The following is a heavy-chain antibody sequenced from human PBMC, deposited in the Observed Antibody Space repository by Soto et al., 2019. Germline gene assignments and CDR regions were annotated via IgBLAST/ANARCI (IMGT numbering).Heavy chain of an antibody. J-gene: IGHJ3*02. CDR2: IIPIFGTA. CDR1: GGPFSSYS. CDR3: ARGPYCTNGVCYRSDAFDI. D-gene: IGHD2-8*01. V-gene: IGHV1-69*13. Sequence: APVKVSCKASGGPFSSYSISWVRQAPGQELEWMGGIIPIFGTATYAQKSQGRVSITADESTSTAYMELSSLRSEDTAVYYCARGPYCTNGVCYRSDAFDIWGQGTMGTVSS.